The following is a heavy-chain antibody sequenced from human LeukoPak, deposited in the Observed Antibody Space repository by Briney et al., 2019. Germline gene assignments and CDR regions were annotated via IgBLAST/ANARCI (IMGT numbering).Heavy chain of an antibody. D-gene: IGHD3-10*01. V-gene: IGHV1-24*01. CDR2: FDPEDGET. CDR1: GYTLTELS. Sequence: ASVKVSCKVSGYTLTELSMHWVRQAPGKGLEWMGGFDPEDGETIYAQKFQGRVTMTEDTSTDTAYMELSSLRSEDTAVYYCATSPYYYGSGSYYDYYYYMDVWGKGTTVTISS. CDR3: ATSPYYYGSGSYYDYYYYMDV. J-gene: IGHJ6*03.